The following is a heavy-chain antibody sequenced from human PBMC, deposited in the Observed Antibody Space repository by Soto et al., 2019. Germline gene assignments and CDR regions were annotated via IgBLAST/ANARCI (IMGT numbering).Heavy chain of an antibody. D-gene: IGHD5-12*01. V-gene: IGHV3-30*18. CDR2: ISYDGSNK. CDR1: GFTFSSYG. Sequence: QVQLVESGGGVVQPGRSLRLSCAASGFTFSSYGMHWVRQAPGKGLEWVAVISYDGSNKYYADSVKGRFTISRDNSKNTLYLQMKSLRAEDTAVYYCAKDPTVATIKTPGYFDYWGQGSLVTVSS. J-gene: IGHJ4*02. CDR3: AKDPTVATIKTPGYFDY.